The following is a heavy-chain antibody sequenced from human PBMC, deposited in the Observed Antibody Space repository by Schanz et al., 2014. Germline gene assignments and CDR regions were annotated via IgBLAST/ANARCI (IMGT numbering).Heavy chain of an antibody. CDR1: GFTVSDHY. V-gene: IGHV3-66*01. J-gene: IGHJ6*02. Sequence: EVQLVESGGGLVQPGGSLRLSCAVSGFTVSDHYMDWVRQAPGKGLEWVSVIYSGGSTYYADSVKGRFTISRDNSKNTLYLQMNSLRAEDTAVYYCARGYSSSMDVWGQGTTVTVSS. CDR2: IYSGGST. D-gene: IGHD6-6*01. CDR3: ARGYSSSMDV.